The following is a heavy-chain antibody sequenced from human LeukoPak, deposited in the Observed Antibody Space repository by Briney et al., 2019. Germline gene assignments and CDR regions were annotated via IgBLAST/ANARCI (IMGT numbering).Heavy chain of an antibody. J-gene: IGHJ5*02. D-gene: IGHD3-16*01. Sequence: GGSLRLSCTAPGFSFSDNFMGWIRQEPGKGLEWVSYINSAGDFIQYSDVVKGRFSVSRDNSKRSLFLQMTRLRSDDTAVYYCARGSYGWTFNPWGQGTLVSVSS. V-gene: IGHV3-11*01. CDR3: ARGSYGWTFNP. CDR2: INSAGDFI. CDR1: GFSFSDNF.